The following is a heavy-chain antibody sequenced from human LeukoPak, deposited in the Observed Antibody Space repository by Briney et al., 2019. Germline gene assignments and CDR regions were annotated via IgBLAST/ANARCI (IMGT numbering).Heavy chain of an antibody. D-gene: IGHD1-1*01. CDR1: GITFSNYW. J-gene: IGHJ4*02. CDR2: IRQDGSEK. CDR3: ARVATTHFFDY. Sequence: GGSLRLSCAASGITFSNYWMSWVRQAPGKGLEWVANIRQDGSEKYYVDSVKGRFTISRDNAKNSLFLQMNSLRAEDTAVYYCARVATTHFFDYWGQGTLVTVSS. V-gene: IGHV3-7*01.